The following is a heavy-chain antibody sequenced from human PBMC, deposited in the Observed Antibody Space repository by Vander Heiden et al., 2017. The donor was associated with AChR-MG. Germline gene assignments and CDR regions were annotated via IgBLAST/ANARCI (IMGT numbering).Heavy chain of an antibody. V-gene: IGHV1-2*02. CDR3: ARDPMITFGVVIVNWFDP. Sequence: QVQLVQSGAEVKKPGASVKVSCKASGYHFTGYYMHWVRQAPGQGLEWMGWINPNSGGTNYAQKFHGRVTMTRDTSISTAYMELSRLRSDDTAVYYCARDPMITFGVVIVNWFDPWGQGTLVTVAS. D-gene: IGHD3-16*02. CDR1: GYHFTGYY. CDR2: INPNSGGT. J-gene: IGHJ5*02.